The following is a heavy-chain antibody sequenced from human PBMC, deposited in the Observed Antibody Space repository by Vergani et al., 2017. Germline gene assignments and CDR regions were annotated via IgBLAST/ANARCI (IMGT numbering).Heavy chain of an antibody. D-gene: IGHD1-1*01. CDR3: ATKSCGTPGCQIGYFRE. CDR2: ISYDGTQK. Sequence: QVHLVESGGGVVQPGRSLRLPCVVSGFTSSYYGMHWVRQAPGKGLEWVAVISYDGTQKYYADSVKGPFTISRDNSKSTLYLQMNSLRTEDTAVYYCATKSCGTPGCQIGYFREWGQGTLVTVSS. V-gene: IGHV3-30*03. J-gene: IGHJ1*01. CDR1: GFTSSYYG.